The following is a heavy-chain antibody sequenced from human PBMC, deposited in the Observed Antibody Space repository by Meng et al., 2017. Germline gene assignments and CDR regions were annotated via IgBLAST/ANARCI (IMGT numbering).Heavy chain of an antibody. V-gene: IGHV1-69*13. Sequence: SVKVSCKASGSTFSSYAISWVRQAPGQGLEWMGGIIPIFGTANYAQKFQGRVTITADESTSTAYMELSSLRSEDTAVYYCARAGTYYYDSSGYYTLDYWGQGTRVTVSS. J-gene: IGHJ4*02. CDR2: IIPIFGTA. CDR1: GSTFSSYA. CDR3: ARAGTYYYDSSGYYTLDY. D-gene: IGHD3-22*01.